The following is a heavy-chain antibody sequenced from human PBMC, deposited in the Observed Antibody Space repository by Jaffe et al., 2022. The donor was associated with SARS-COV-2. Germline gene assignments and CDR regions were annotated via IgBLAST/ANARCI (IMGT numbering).Heavy chain of an antibody. CDR1: GGSISSGSYY. Sequence: QVQLQESGPGLVKPSQTLSLTCTVSGGSISSGSYYWSWIRQPAGKGLEWIGRIYTSGSTNYNPSLKSRVTISVDTSKNQFSLKLSSVTAADTAVYYCAREESGPGWPSLMVYGRRYYYYGMDVWGQGTTVTVSS. CDR3: AREESGPGWPSLMVYGRRYYYYGMDV. J-gene: IGHJ6*02. CDR2: IYTSGST. V-gene: IGHV4-61*02. D-gene: IGHD2-8*01.